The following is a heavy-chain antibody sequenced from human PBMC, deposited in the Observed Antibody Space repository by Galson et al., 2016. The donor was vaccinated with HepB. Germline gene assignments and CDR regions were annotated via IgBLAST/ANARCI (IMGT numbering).Heavy chain of an antibody. V-gene: IGHV3-15*01. Sequence: SLRLSCAVSGLTFSDAWMPWVRQAPGKGLEWVGHVKSKTHGGTTDYAAPVKDRFTISRDDSEDTVYLQMNSLKTEDTAVYFCTNFYSGYWGQGTLVTVSS. CDR1: GLTFSDAW. D-gene: IGHD1-20*01. J-gene: IGHJ4*02. CDR2: VKSKTHGGTT. CDR3: TNFYSGY.